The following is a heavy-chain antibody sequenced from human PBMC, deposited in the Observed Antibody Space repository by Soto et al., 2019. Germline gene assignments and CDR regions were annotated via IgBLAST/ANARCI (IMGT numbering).Heavy chain of an antibody. Sequence: SVKVSCKASGGTFSSYAISWVRQAPGQGLEWMGGIIPIFGTANYAQKFQGRVTITADESTSTAYMELSSLRSEDTSVYYCAIVLVYYYDSSDSRPDAFDICGQGTMLTVSS. CDR1: GGTFSSYA. V-gene: IGHV1-69*13. J-gene: IGHJ3*02. CDR3: AIVLVYYYDSSDSRPDAFDI. CDR2: IIPIFGTA. D-gene: IGHD3-22*01.